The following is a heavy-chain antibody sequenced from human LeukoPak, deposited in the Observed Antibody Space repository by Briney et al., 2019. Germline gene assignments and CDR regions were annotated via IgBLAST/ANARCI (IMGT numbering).Heavy chain of an antibody. CDR1: GFSFSHYA. D-gene: IGHD3-10*01. J-gene: IGHJ4*02. CDR3: AKESWFGELAADI. CDR2: ISGRGSDT. Sequence: GGSLRLSCTASGFTSGFSFSHYAMDWVRQTPGKGLEWVTGISGRGSDTYYADSVKGRFTISRDNSNNTLFLQMDGLGADDTAVYYCAKESWFGELAADIWGQGSLVTVSS. V-gene: IGHV3-23*01.